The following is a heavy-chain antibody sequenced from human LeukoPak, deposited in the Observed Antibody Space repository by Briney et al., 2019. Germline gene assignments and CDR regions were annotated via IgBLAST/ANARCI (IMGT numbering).Heavy chain of an antibody. D-gene: IGHD5-12*01. CDR3: ARAPGGYVLYYFDY. J-gene: IGHJ4*02. CDR1: GGSISSYY. Sequence: SETLSLTCTVSGGSISSYYWGWIRQPPGKGLEWIGYIYYSGSTNYNPSLKSRVTISVDTSKNQFSLKLSSVTAADTAVYYCARAPGGYVLYYFDYWGQGTLVTVSS. V-gene: IGHV4-59*01. CDR2: IYYSGST.